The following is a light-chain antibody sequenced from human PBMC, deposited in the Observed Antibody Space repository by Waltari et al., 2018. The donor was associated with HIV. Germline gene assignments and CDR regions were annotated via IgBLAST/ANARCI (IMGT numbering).Light chain of an antibody. J-gene: IGKJ2*01. CDR2: GTS. Sequence: EIVLTQSPGTLSLPPGERATLSCRASESVTRRYLAWYQQKPGQAPRLLIYGTSSRATGIPDRFTGSGSGTDFTLTISRLEPEDFAGYYCQQYGSSPYNFGQGTKLEIK. CDR3: QQYGSSPYN. CDR1: ESVTRRY. V-gene: IGKV3-20*01.